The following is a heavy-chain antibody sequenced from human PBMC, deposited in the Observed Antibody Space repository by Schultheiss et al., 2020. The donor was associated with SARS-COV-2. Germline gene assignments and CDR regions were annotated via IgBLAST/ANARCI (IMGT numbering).Heavy chain of an antibody. V-gene: IGHV1-69*02. CDR2: IIPILGIA. J-gene: IGHJ4*02. D-gene: IGHD6-19*01. Sequence: SVKVSCKASGGTFSSYTISWVRQAPGQGLEWMGRIIPILGIANYAQKFQGRVTITADKSTSTAYMELSSLRSEDTAVYYCARANPLRGSSGWYGVDYWGQGTLVTVSS. CDR3: ARANPLRGSSGWYGVDY. CDR1: GGTFSSYT.